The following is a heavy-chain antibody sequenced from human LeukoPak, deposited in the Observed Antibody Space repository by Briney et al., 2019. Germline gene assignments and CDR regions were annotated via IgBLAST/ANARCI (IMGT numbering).Heavy chain of an antibody. CDR3: AKDRYYYDSSGYVDY. CDR2: ISWNSGSI. D-gene: IGHD3-22*01. Sequence: GRSLRLSCAASGFTFDDYAMHWVRQAPGKGLEWVSGISWNSGSIGYADSVKGQFTISRDNAKNSLYLQMNSLRAEDTALYYCAKDRYYYDSSGYVDYWGQGTLVTVSS. V-gene: IGHV3-9*01. J-gene: IGHJ4*02. CDR1: GFTFDDYA.